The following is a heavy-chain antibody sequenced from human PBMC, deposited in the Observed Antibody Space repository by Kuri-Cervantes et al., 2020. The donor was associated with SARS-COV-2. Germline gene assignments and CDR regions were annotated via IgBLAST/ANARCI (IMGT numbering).Heavy chain of an antibody. J-gene: IGHJ6*03. CDR2: IRYDGSNK. V-gene: IGHV3-30*02. D-gene: IGHD3-3*01. CDR3: AKDSIRFLEWLYYMDV. Sequence: LSLTCAASGFTFSSYGMHWVRQAPGKGLEWVAFIRYDGSNKYYADSVKGRFTISRDNSKNTLYLQMNSLRAEDTAVYYCAKDSIRFLEWLYYMDVWGKGTTVTVSS. CDR1: GFTFSSYG.